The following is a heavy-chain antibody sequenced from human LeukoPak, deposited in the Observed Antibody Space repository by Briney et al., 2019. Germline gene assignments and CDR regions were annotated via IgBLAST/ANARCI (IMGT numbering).Heavy chain of an antibody. J-gene: IGHJ4*02. Sequence: ASVKVSCKASGYTFTGYYMHWVRQAPGQGLEWMGWINPNSGGTNYAQKFQGRVTMTRDTSISTAYMELSRLRSDDTAVYYCARGLVDTAMVPYDYWGQGTLVTVSS. CDR1: GYTFTGYY. CDR2: INPNSGGT. V-gene: IGHV1-2*02. CDR3: ARGLVDTAMVPYDY. D-gene: IGHD5-18*01.